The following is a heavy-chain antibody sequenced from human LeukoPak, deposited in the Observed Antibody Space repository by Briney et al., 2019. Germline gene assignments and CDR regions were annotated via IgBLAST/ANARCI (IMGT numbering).Heavy chain of an antibody. Sequence: PGGSLRLSCAASGFIFCSYWMSWVRQAPGKGLEWVANIKQDGSEKWYVDSVKGRFTISRDNAKNSLFLQMTRLSAEVTAVYSCSAGSYFDNWGQGILVTVSS. CDR3: SAGSYFDN. D-gene: IGHD1-26*01. CDR2: IKQDGSEK. V-gene: IGHV3-7*05. CDR1: GFIFCSYW. J-gene: IGHJ4*02.